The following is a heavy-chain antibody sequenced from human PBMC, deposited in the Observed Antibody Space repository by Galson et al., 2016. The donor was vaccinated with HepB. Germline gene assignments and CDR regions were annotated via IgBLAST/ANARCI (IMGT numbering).Heavy chain of an antibody. CDR2: ISAYNGNT. Sequence: SVKVSCKASGYTFTSYGISWVRQAPGQGLEWMGWISAYNGNTNYAQKLQGRVTMTTDTSTSTAYMELRSLRSEDTAVYYCVKATLASVTGRDAFDLWGQGTMVTVSS. J-gene: IGHJ3*01. CDR1: GYTFTSYG. CDR3: VKATLASVTGRDAFDL. V-gene: IGHV1-18*01. D-gene: IGHD1-14*01.